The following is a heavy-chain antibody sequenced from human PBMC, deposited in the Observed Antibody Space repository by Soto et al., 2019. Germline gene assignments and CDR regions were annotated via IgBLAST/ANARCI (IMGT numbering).Heavy chain of an antibody. CDR1: GFISSDYH. V-gene: IGHV3-11*01. Sequence: GGSLRLSCAASGFISSDYHMSWIRQAPGQGLEWISYISGSGSTKYYVDSVKGRFTISRDDAKNSVYLQMDSLRAEDTAVYYCARFYPHDYWGQGTLVTVSS. CDR2: ISGSGSTK. J-gene: IGHJ4*02. CDR3: ARFYPHDY.